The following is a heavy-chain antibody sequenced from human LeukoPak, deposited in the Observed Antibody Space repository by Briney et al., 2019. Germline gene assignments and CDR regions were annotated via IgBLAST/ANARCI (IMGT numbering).Heavy chain of an antibody. CDR2: INAGNGNT. V-gene: IGHV1-3*03. Sequence: ASVKVSCKASGYTFTNYAIHWVRQAPGQRLEWMGWINAGNGNTKYSQEFQGRVTITRDTSASTAYMEPSSLRSEDMAVYYCARDLGWELLVVDYWGQGTLVTVSS. CDR3: ARDLGWELLVVDY. CDR1: GYTFTNYA. J-gene: IGHJ4*02. D-gene: IGHD1-26*01.